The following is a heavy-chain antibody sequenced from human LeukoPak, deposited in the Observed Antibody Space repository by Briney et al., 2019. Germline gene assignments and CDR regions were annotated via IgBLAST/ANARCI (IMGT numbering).Heavy chain of an antibody. V-gene: IGHV1-18*01. CDR3: ASNFAEGSSGWYRVLSWFDP. CDR1: GYTFTSYG. D-gene: IGHD6-19*01. Sequence: ASVKVSCKASGYTFTSYGISWVRQAPGQGLEWMGWISAYNGNTNYAQKLQGRVTMTTDTSTSTAYMELRSLRSDDTAVYYCASNFAEGSSGWYRVLSWFDPWGQGTLVTVSS. J-gene: IGHJ5*02. CDR2: ISAYNGNT.